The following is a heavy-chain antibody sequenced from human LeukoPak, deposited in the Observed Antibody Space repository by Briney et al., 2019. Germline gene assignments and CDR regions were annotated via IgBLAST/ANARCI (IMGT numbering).Heavy chain of an antibody. D-gene: IGHD6-6*01. J-gene: IGHJ4*02. CDR1: GGTFSSYA. V-gene: IGHV1-69*13. CDR2: IIPIFGTA. CDR3: ARELYSSSYPRLATV. Sequence: SVKVSCKASGGTFSSYAISWVRQAPGQGLEWMGGIIPIFGTANYAQKFQGRVTITADESTSTAYMELSSLRSEDTAVYYCARELYSSSYPRLATVWGQGTLVTVFS.